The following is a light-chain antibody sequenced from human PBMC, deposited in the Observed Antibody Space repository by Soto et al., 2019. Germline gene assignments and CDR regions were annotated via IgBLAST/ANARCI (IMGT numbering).Light chain of an antibody. J-gene: IGKJ2*01. CDR1: QSVSSNY. CDR2: GAS. Sequence: EIVLKQSPGTLSLSPGERATLSCRASQSVSSNYLAWYHQNPGQAPRLLIYGASNRATGIPNRFSGSGSGTDFTLTISRLEPEDFAVYYCQQYGSSPYTFGQGTKLEIK. V-gene: IGKV3-20*01. CDR3: QQYGSSPYT.